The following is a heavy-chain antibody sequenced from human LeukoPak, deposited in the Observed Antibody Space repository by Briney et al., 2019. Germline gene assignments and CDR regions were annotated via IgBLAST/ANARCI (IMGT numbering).Heavy chain of an antibody. CDR3: ARDQTGSLDY. Sequence: GGSLRLSCAASGFTFSNTWMAWVRQAPGKGLEWVANIKQDGSTRHYVDSVKGRSTISRDNAKKSLYLQMNSLRAEDTAVYYCARDQTGSLDYWGQGTLVTVSS. D-gene: IGHD1-26*01. J-gene: IGHJ4*02. CDR1: GFTFSNTW. CDR2: IKQDGSTR. V-gene: IGHV3-7*01.